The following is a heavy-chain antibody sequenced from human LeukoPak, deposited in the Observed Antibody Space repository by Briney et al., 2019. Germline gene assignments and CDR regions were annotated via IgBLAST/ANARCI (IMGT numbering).Heavy chain of an antibody. Sequence: GESLKISCKGSGYSFTNYWIGWVRQMPGKGLEWMGIIYPGDSDTRYSPSFQGQVTISADKSISTAYLQWRSLRASDTAMYYCARRDVVVPATGNWFDPWGQGTLVTVSS. D-gene: IGHD2-2*01. J-gene: IGHJ5*02. CDR3: ARRDVVVPATGNWFDP. V-gene: IGHV5-51*01. CDR2: IYPGDSDT. CDR1: GYSFTNYW.